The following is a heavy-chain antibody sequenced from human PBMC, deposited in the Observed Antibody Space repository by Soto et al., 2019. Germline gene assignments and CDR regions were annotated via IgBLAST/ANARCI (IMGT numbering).Heavy chain of an antibody. J-gene: IGHJ4*02. CDR1: GFTFSSSA. Sequence: EVQLLESGGGLVQPGGSLRLSCAASGFTFSSSAMSWVRQAARKGLEWVSDISGSGGRAYYADSVKGRFTISRDNSNNTIYPQLNSLRAEDTAVYYCAKGGGLSHFDCWGQGTLVTVSS. CDR2: ISGSGGRA. CDR3: AKGGGLSHFDC. V-gene: IGHV3-23*01. D-gene: IGHD3-16*01.